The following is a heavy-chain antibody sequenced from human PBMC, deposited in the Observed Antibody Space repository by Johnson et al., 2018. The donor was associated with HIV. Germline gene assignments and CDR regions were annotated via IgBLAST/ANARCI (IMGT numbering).Heavy chain of an antibody. Sequence: QVQLVESGGGLVQPERSLRLSCSASAFTFSSHAMHWVRQAPGKGPEWVACISYDGIKKYYADSVKGRFTISGDSSKNTLYLQMNSLRAEDTAVYYCARDDDYSRVRAFDFWGQGTTVTVSS. J-gene: IGHJ3*01. D-gene: IGHD4-11*01. CDR2: ISYDGIKK. CDR1: AFTFSSHA. CDR3: ARDDDYSRVRAFDF. V-gene: IGHV3-30-3*01.